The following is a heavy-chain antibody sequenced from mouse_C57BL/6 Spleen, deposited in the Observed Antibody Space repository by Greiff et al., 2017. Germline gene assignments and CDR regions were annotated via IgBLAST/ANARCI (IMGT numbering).Heavy chain of an antibody. D-gene: IGHD1-1*01. CDR1: GYTFTDYE. CDR3: TRAPTDYAMDY. CDR2: IDPETGGT. Sequence: QVHVKQSGAEPVRPGASVTLSCKASGYTFTDYEMHWVKQTPVHGLEWIGAIDPETGGTAYNQKFKGKAILTADKSSSTAYMELRSLTSEDSAVYYCTRAPTDYAMDYWGQGTSVTVSS. V-gene: IGHV1-15*01. J-gene: IGHJ4*01.